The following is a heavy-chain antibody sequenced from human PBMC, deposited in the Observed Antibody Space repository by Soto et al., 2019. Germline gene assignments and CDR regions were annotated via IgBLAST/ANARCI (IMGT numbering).Heavy chain of an antibody. CDR3: ARDVRLVRVCGSTSSYLAD. J-gene: IGHJ4*01. V-gene: IGHV1-18*01. D-gene: IGHD6-19*01. Sequence: QAQMVQSGAEVKKPGASVKGSCRTSGYTFTTYGVSWVRQAPGQGLEWMGWISGDNDDITYAERPQRRLTMTTDTSTSTAYRARRTLRYEGTAVCYCARDVRLVRVCGSTSSYLADWGHGARVPVSS. CDR2: ISGDNDDI. CDR1: GYTFTTYG.